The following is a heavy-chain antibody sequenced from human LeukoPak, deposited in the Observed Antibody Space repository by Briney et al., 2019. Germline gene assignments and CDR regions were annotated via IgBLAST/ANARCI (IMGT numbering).Heavy chain of an antibody. CDR2: ISGSGGST. D-gene: IGHD6-13*01. CDR3: AKDRGSWFALFDS. CDR1: GFTFSRYA. V-gene: IGHV3-23*01. Sequence: GGSLRLSCAASGFTFSRYAMSWVRQAPGKGLEWVSAISGSGGSTYYADPVKGRFTISRDNSKNTLYLQMNSLRAEDTAVYYCAKDRGSWFALFDSWGQGTLVTVSS. J-gene: IGHJ4*02.